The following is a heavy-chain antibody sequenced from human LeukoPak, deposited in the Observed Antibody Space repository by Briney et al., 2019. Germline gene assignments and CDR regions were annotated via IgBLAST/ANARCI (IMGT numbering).Heavy chain of an antibody. Sequence: SETLSLTCAVSGGSISSSSYYWGWIRQPPGKGLEWIGSIYYSGSTYYNPSLKSRVTISVDTSKNQFSLKLSSVTAADTAVYYCARDRGQLWLRNWFDPWGQGTLVTVSS. CDR3: ARDRGQLWLRNWFDP. CDR2: IYYSGST. D-gene: IGHD5-18*01. J-gene: IGHJ5*02. CDR1: GGSISSSSYY. V-gene: IGHV4-39*07.